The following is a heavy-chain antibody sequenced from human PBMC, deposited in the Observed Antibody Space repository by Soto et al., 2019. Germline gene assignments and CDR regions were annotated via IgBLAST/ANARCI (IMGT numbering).Heavy chain of an antibody. CDR3: ARGVPTQDIVVVPAAIASYYYYMDV. J-gene: IGHJ6*03. Sequence: SETLSLTCAVYGGSFSGYYWSWIRQPPGKGLEWIGEINHSGSTNYNPSLKSRVTISVDTSKNQFSLKLSSVTAADTAVYYCARGVPTQDIVVVPAAIASYYYYMDVWGKGTTVTVSS. D-gene: IGHD2-2*01. CDR1: GGSFSGYY. CDR2: INHSGST. V-gene: IGHV4-34*01.